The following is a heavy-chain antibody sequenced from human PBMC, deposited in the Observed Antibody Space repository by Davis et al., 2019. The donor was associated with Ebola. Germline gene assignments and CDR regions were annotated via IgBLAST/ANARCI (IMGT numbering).Heavy chain of an antibody. CDR3: VREVNAVVVVVAASPLDNWFDP. J-gene: IGHJ5*02. V-gene: IGHV4-38-2*02. CDR2: IYHSGST. D-gene: IGHD2-15*01. Sequence: SETLSLTCGVSGGSFSGYFWSWIRQPPGKGLEWIGSIYHSGSTYYNPFLRSRVTISLDTPKNQFSLKLSSVTAADTAIYYCVREVNAVVVVVAASPLDNWFDPWGQGTLVTVSS. CDR1: GGSFSGYF.